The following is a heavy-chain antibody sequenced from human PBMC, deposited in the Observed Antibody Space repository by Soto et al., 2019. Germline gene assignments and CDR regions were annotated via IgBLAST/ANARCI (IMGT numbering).Heavy chain of an antibody. D-gene: IGHD1-20*01. Sequence: PGGSLRLSCAASGFTFSNAWMSWVRQTPGKGLEWVGRIKSKTDAETTDYAAPVKGRFIISRDDSKNALYLQMNSLETEDTAVYYCTTLYQGISNWGQGTLVTVSS. CDR1: GFTFSNAW. CDR3: TTLYQGISN. V-gene: IGHV3-15*01. CDR2: IKSKTDAETT. J-gene: IGHJ4*02.